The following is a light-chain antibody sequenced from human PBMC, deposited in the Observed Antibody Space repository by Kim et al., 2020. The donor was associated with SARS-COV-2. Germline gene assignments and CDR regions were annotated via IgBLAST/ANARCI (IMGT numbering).Light chain of an antibody. CDR2: GAS. CDR1: QSVKNNY. J-gene: IGKJ2*01. V-gene: IGKV3-20*01. CDR3: QQYGRSPRT. Sequence: IVLTQSPGTLSLSPGESATLSCRASQSVKNNYLAWYQHKPGQAPRLLIYGASNRATGVPDRVSGSASGTDFTLTISRLEPEDFAVYYCQQYGRSPRTFGQGTKLEI.